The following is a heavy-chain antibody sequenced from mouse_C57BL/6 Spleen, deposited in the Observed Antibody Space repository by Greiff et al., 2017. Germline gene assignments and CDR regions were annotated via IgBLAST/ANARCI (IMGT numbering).Heavy chain of an antibody. Sequence: VQLQQPGPELVKPGASVKISCKASGYAFSSSWMNWVKQRPGKGLEWIGRIYPGDGDTNYNGKFKGKATLTADKSSSTAYMQLSSLTAEDSAVYFCARSGALFFYYFDYWGQGTTLTVSS. CDR3: ARSGALFFYYFDY. J-gene: IGHJ2*01. CDR2: IYPGDGDT. CDR1: GYAFSSSW. V-gene: IGHV1-82*01. D-gene: IGHD3-2*02.